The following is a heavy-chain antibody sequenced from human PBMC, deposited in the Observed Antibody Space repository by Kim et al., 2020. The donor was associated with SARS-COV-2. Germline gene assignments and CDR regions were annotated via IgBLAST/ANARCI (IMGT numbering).Heavy chain of an antibody. CDR2: INHSGST. J-gene: IGHJ4*02. D-gene: IGHD3-10*01. CDR3: ARGGRYYGSVRFPVIDY. CDR1: GGSFSGYY. V-gene: IGHV4-34*01. Sequence: SETLSLTCAVYGGSFSGYYWSWIRQPPGKGLEWIGEINHSGSTNYNPSLKSRVTISVDTSKNQFSLKLSSVTAADTAVYYCARGGRYYGSVRFPVIDYWGQGTLVTVSS.